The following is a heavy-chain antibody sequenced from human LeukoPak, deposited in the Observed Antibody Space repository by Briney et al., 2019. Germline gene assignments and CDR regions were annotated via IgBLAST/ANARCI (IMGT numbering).Heavy chain of an antibody. D-gene: IGHD6-13*01. J-gene: IGHJ4*02. CDR2: ISGSGGTT. V-gene: IGHV3-23*01. CDR1: GFTFSSYW. Sequence: GGSLRLSCAVSGFTFSSYWMHWVRQAPGEGLEWVSAISGSGGTTYYADSVKGRFTISRDNSKNTLYLQMNSLRAEDTAVYYCGKDRVIAATGRFTGLFDYWGQGTLVTVSS. CDR3: GKDRVIAATGRFTGLFDY.